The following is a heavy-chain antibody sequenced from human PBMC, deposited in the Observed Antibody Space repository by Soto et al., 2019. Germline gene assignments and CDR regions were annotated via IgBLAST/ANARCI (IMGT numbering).Heavy chain of an antibody. CDR3: ARGNPFNYAGFDV. J-gene: IGHJ6*02. D-gene: IGHD3-16*01. V-gene: IGHV1-8*01. CDR2: MNAKSGDT. Sequence: GASVKVSCKASGYTFSDFDINWLRQAAGQGPEWMGWMNAKSGDTFSAQRLQGKFSMTWDTSLSTAYMEVGSLTSDDAAIYYCARGNPFNYAGFDVWGQGTTVTVSS. CDR1: GYTFSDFD.